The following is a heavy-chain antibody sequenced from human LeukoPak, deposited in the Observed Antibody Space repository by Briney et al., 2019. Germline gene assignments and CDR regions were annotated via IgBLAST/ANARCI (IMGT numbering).Heavy chain of an antibody. J-gene: IGHJ4*02. CDR3: AKRAWFGDAPGGDS. Sequence: PGGSLRLSCTASGFIFSSYAMSWVRQAPGKGLEWVSAISNSGGTTYCADSVKGRFTISRGNSKNTLYLQMNSLRVDDTAVYYCAKRAWFGDAPGGDSWGQGTLVTVSS. D-gene: IGHD3-10*01. CDR1: GFIFSSYA. V-gene: IGHV3-23*01. CDR2: ISNSGGTT.